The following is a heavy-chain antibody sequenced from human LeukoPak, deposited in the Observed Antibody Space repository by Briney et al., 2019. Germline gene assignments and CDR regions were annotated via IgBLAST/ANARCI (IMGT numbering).Heavy chain of an antibody. V-gene: IGHV3-11*01. J-gene: IGHJ4*02. Sequence: GGSLRLSCAASGFTFSDYYMSWIRQAPGKGLEWVSYISSSGSTIYYADSVKGRFTISRDNAKNSLYLQMNSLRAEDTAVYYCARDNSGSYLGFSGFDYWGQGTLVTVSS. CDR2: ISSSGSTI. CDR1: GFTFSDYY. CDR3: ARDNSGSYLGFSGFDY. D-gene: IGHD1-26*01.